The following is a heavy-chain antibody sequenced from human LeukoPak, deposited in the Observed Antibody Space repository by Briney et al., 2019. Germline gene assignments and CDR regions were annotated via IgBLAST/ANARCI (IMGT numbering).Heavy chain of an antibody. CDR1: GGSISSYY. Sequence: SETLSLTCTVSGGSISSYYWSRIRQPPGKGLEWIGYIYYSGSTNYNPSLKSRVTISVDTSKNHFSLKLSSVTAADTAVYYCARGGSYCSGGSCYSVPFDYWGQGTLVTVSS. CDR2: IYYSGST. D-gene: IGHD2-15*01. CDR3: ARGGSYCSGGSCYSVPFDY. J-gene: IGHJ4*02. V-gene: IGHV4-59*01.